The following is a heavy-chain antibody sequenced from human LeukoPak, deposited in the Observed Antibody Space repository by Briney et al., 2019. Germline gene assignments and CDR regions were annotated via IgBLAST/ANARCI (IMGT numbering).Heavy chain of an antibody. CDR3: ARAVAPLAWLDV. D-gene: IGHD3-9*01. CDR2: LKSDGSST. CDR1: GFTLTTYW. Sequence: PGGSLRLSCAASGFTLTTYWRHWVRQAPGKGLVWVSRLKSDGSSTSYADSVKGRFTISRDNAKNTLYLQMNSLRAEDTAVYSCARAVAPLAWLDVWGQGTTVTVYS. V-gene: IGHV3-74*01. J-gene: IGHJ6*02.